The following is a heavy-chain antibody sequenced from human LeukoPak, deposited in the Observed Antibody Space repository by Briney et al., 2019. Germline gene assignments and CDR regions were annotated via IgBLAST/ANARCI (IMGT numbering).Heavy chain of an antibody. CDR2: IYYSGST. V-gene: IGHV4-59*08. CDR3: ARHYVDYDSSGYPDY. J-gene: IGHJ4*02. D-gene: IGHD3-22*01. CDR1: GGSISSYY. Sequence: SETLSLTCTVSGGSISSYYWSWIRQPPGKGLEWIGYIYYSGSTNYNPSLKGRVTISVDTSKNQFSLKLSSVTAADTAVYYCARHYVDYDSSGYPDYWGQGTLVTVSS.